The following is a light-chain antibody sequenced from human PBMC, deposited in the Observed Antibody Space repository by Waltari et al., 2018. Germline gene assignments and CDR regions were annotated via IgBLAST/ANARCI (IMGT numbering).Light chain of an antibody. CDR3: QSAESSGTYVL. J-gene: IGLJ2*01. Sequence: SYELPQPPSVSVSPGQAARSTRPGDALPKHYASWYQQKPSEAPGLGIYKDSERPSGIPARFSGSSSGTAVTLTISGVQAEDAADYYCQSAESSGTYVLFGGGTKLTVL. V-gene: IGLV3-25*03. CDR2: KDS. CDR1: ALPKHY.